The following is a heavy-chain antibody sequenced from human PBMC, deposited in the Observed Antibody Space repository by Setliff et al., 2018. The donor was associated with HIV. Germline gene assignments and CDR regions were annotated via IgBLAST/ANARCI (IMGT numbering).Heavy chain of an antibody. Sequence: ASVKVSCKASGYTLTNYGISWVRQAPGQGLEWMGWISADNGDTNYPQKLQGRVTMTQDMSTDTASMELRSLRSEDTAVYYCATDGAPGLSELAATGYFDLWGRGTLVTVSS. J-gene: IGHJ2*01. CDR1: GYTLTNYG. CDR3: ATDGAPGLSELAATGYFDL. V-gene: IGHV1-18*01. CDR2: ISADNGDT. D-gene: IGHD6-19*01.